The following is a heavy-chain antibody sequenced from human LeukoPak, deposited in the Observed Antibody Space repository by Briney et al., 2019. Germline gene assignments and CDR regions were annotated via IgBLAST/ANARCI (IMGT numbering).Heavy chain of an antibody. V-gene: IGHV3-9*01. CDR3: AKDIEGMGDTFDH. J-gene: IGHJ5*02. CDR2: ISWYSGSI. Sequence: GGSLRLSCAASGFILDDYDMHWVRRAPGGGLVWVSGISWYSGSIGYADSVKGRFTISRDNAKNSLYLQMNSLRAEDTALYYCAKDIEGMGDTFDHWGQGTLVTVSS. CDR1: GFILDDYD. D-gene: IGHD1-26*01.